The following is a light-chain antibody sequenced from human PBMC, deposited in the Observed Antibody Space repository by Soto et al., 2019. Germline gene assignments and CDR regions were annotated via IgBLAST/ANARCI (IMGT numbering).Light chain of an antibody. J-gene: IGLJ1*01. Sequence: QSVLTQPASVSGSPGQSITISCTGTSSDVGGYNYVSWYQQLPGKAPRLMIYEVSNRPSGVSNRFSGSKSGNTASLTISGLQAEDAADYYCSSYRSRSTIYLFGNGTKVTV. CDR2: EVS. CDR1: SSDVGGYNY. CDR3: SSYRSRSTIYL. V-gene: IGLV2-14*01.